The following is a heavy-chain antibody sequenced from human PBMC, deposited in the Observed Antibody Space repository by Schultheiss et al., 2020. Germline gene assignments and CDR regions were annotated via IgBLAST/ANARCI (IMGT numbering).Heavy chain of an antibody. V-gene: IGHV5-51*01. J-gene: IGHJ6*02. CDR3: ARRAKQWLVGYYYGMDV. Sequence: GESLKISCKGSGYSFTSYWIGWVRQMPGKGLEWMGIIYPGDSDTRYSPSFQGQVTISADKSISTAYLQWSSLKASDTAMYYCARRAKQWLVGYYYGMDVWGQGTTVTVSS. D-gene: IGHD6-19*01. CDR2: IYPGDSDT. CDR1: GYSFTSYW.